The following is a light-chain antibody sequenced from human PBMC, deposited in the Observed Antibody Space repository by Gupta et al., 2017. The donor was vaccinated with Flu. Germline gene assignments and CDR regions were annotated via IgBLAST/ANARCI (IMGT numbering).Light chain of an antibody. J-gene: IGLJ2*01. CDR1: NIGSKS. CDR2: DDS. Sequence: YVPTQPPSVAAAPGQTARITCGGNNIGSKSVHWYQQKPGQAPVLVVYDDSDRPSGIPERFSGSNSGNTPTLPIRSVEAGDEADYFCQVWDSSSDHYVVFGGGTQLPGL. CDR3: QVWDSSSDHYVV. V-gene: IGLV3-21*02.